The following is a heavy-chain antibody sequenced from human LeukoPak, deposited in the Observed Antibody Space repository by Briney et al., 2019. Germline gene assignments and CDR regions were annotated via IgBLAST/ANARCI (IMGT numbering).Heavy chain of an antibody. CDR1: GFTFSTTW. CDR2: MNSDGSTT. D-gene: IGHD1-7*01. V-gene: IGHV3-74*01. Sequence: GGSLRLSCAASGFTFSTTWLHWVRQTPGEGLVWVSRMNSDGSTTNYADSVKGRFTISRDNAKGTLYLQMNNLRVEDTAVYYCATVGNYRFDNWGQGTLVTVSP. CDR3: ATVGNYRFDN. J-gene: IGHJ4*02.